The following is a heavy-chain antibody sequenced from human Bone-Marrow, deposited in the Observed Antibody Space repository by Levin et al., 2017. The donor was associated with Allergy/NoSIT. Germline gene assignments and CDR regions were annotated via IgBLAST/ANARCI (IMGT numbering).Heavy chain of an antibody. CDR3: ARECHEFCNGKQDFDC. CDR1: GYSFTTYG. J-gene: IGHJ4*02. Sequence: GASVKVSCKASGYSFTTYGIGWVRQAPGQGLEWMGWVSTYTGNTFYAQNFQGRVTMTTDTSTNTAYMDLRSLRSDDTAVYYCARECHEFCNGKQDFDCWGQGTLVTVSS. V-gene: IGHV1-18*01. D-gene: IGHD3/OR15-3a*01. CDR2: VSTYTGNT.